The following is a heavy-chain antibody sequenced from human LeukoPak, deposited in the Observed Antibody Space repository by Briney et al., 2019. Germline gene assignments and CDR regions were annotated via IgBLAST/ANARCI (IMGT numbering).Heavy chain of an antibody. CDR3: AMERVDGYCSGGSCYSVYH. V-gene: IGHV4-4*02. CDR1: GGSISSSNW. J-gene: IGHJ4*02. CDR2: IYHSGST. Sequence: SETLSLTCAVSGGSISSSNWWSWVRQPPGKGLEWIGEIYHSGSTNYNPSLKSRVTISVDKSKNQFSLKLSSVTAADTAGYYCAMERVDGYCSGGSCYSVYHWGQGTLVTVSS. D-gene: IGHD2-15*01.